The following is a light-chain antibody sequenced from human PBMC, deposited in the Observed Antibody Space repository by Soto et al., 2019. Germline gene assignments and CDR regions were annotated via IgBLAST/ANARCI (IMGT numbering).Light chain of an antibody. Sequence: EIVLTQSPGTLSLSPGERATLSCRASQSISSSNLAWYQQKPGQAPRLLLYGAYIRAAGIPDRFSGSGSGTDFTLTISRMEPEDFVVYYCHQYGRSPDWDRWTFGQGTKVEVK. J-gene: IGKJ1*01. CDR2: GAY. CDR3: HQYGRSPDWDRWT. V-gene: IGKV3-20*01. CDR1: QSISSSN.